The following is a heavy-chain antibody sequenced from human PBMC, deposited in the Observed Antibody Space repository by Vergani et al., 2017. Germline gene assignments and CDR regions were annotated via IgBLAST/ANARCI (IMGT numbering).Heavy chain of an antibody. D-gene: IGHD4-17*01. J-gene: IGHJ4*02. Sequence: QVQLVQSGAEVKKPGASVKVSCKASGYTFTSYDINWVRQATGQGLEWMGWINAGNGNTKYSQKFQGRVTITRDTSASTAYMELSSLRSEDTAVYYCASYDGDYVYFDYWGQGTLVTVSS. V-gene: IGHV1-3*01. CDR1: GYTFTSYD. CDR3: ASYDGDYVYFDY. CDR2: INAGNGNT.